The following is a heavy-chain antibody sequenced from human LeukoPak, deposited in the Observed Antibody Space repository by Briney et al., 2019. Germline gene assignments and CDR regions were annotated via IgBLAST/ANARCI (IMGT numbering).Heavy chain of an antibody. J-gene: IGHJ4*02. CDR2: IYPRDGST. V-gene: IGHV1-46*01. Sequence: ASVKVSCKAPGYTFTSNYIHWVRQAPGQGLEWMGMIYPRDGSTSYAQKFQGRVTVTRDTSTSTVHMELSGLRSEDTAVYYCARDQEGFDYWGQGTLVTVSS. CDR3: ARDQEGFDY. CDR1: GYTFTSNY.